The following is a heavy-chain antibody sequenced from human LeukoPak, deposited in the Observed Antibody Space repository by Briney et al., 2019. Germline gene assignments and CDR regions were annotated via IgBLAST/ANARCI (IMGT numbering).Heavy chain of an antibody. CDR2: ISSSSSTI. Sequence: GGSLRLSCAASGFTFSSYSMNWVRQAPGKGLEWVSYISSSSSTIYYADSVKGRFTISRDNAKNSLYLQMNSLRAEDTAVYYCAREYYDTSGYYSRGYWGQGTLVTVSS. CDR3: AREYYDTSGYYSRGY. J-gene: IGHJ4*02. V-gene: IGHV3-48*04. CDR1: GFTFSSYS. D-gene: IGHD3-22*01.